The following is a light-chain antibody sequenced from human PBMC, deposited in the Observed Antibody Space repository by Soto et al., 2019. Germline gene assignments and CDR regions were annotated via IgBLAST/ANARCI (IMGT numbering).Light chain of an antibody. J-gene: IGKJ1*01. CDR1: QGIGTE. CDR2: GAS. Sequence: AIQMTQSPSSLSASVGDRVTITCRASQGIGTELGWYQLKPGKAPTLLVYGASTLQSVVLPRFSGSGSGTDFTLTISSLQPDDFATYYCLQDFSYPRTFGQGTKVEIK. V-gene: IGKV1-6*02. CDR3: LQDFSYPRT.